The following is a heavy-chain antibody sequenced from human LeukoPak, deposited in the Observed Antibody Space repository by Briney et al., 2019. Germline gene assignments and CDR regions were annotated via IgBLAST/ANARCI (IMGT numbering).Heavy chain of an antibody. CDR3: ARGPDFTVTTFYSWFDP. V-gene: IGHV1-2*02. J-gene: IGHJ5*02. Sequence: ASVKVSCKASGYTFTGYYMHWVRQAPGQGLEWMGWINPNSGGTNYAQKFQGRVTMTRDTSISTAYMELSRLRSDDTAVYYCARGPDFTVTTFYSWFDPWGQGTLVTVSS. D-gene: IGHD4-17*01. CDR2: INPNSGGT. CDR1: GYTFTGYY.